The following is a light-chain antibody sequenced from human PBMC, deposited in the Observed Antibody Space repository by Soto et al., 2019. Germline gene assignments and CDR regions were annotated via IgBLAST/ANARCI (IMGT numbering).Light chain of an antibody. J-gene: IGLJ1*01. CDR2: EVS. Sequence: QSALTQPPSASGSPGQSVTISCTGTSSDVGGYNYVSWYQQHPGKAPKLMIYEVSKRPSGAPDRFSGSKSGNTASLTVSGLQAEDEADYYCSSYAGSRYVFGTGTKLTVL. CDR3: SSYAGSRYV. V-gene: IGLV2-8*01. CDR1: SSDVGGYNY.